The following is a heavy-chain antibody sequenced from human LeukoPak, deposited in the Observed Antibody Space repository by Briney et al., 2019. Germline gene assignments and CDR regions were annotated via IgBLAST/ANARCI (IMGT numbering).Heavy chain of an antibody. CDR1: GFTFSNYW. J-gene: IGHJ5*02. CDR2: IKQDGSEK. CDR3: TREISSWYRTEGRFDP. Sequence: GGSLRLSCAASGFTFSNYWMSWGRRAPGEGLEWVANIKQDGSEKYYVDSVNGRFTISRDNAKTALYLKMNSLRGEDTVVYYCTREISSWYRTEGRFDPWGQGTLVTVSS. D-gene: IGHD6-13*01. V-gene: IGHV3-7*01.